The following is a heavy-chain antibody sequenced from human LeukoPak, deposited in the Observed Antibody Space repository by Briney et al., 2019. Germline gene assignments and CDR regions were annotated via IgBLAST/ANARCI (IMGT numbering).Heavy chain of an antibody. V-gene: IGHV3-30*02. CDR2: IRYDGSNK. Sequence: GGSLRLSCAASGFTFSSYGMHWVRQAPGKGLEWVAFIRYDGSNKYYADSVKGRFTISRDNAKNSLYLQMNSLRAEDTAVYYCAREGEAYGSGLFFHWFDPWGQGTLVTVSS. CDR1: GFTFSSYG. D-gene: IGHD3-10*01. J-gene: IGHJ5*02. CDR3: AREGEAYGSGLFFHWFDP.